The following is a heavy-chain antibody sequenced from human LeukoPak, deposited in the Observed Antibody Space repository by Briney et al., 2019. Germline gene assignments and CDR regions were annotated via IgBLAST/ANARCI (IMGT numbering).Heavy chain of an antibody. J-gene: IGHJ4*02. D-gene: IGHD3-16*01. CDR2: IWYDGSNK. Sequence: GRSLRLSCAASGFTFSSYGMPWVRQAPGKGLEWVAVIWYDGSNKYYADSVKGRFTISRDNSKNTLYLQMNSLRAEDTAVYYCAREDGGYFDYWGQGTLVTVSS. CDR1: GFTFSSYG. CDR3: AREDGGYFDY. V-gene: IGHV3-33*01.